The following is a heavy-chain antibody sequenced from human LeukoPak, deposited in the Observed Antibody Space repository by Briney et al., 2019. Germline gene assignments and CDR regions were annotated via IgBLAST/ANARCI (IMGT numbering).Heavy chain of an antibody. Sequence: GGSLRLSCAASGFTFSSYWMHWVRQAPGKGLVWVSRINSDGSSTSYADSVKGRFTISRDNRKNSLYLQMNSLRADDTAVYYCARDPYFGDGDYWGQGTLVTVSS. V-gene: IGHV3-74*01. CDR3: ARDPYFGDGDY. J-gene: IGHJ4*02. CDR2: INSDGSST. D-gene: IGHD4-17*01. CDR1: GFTFSSYW.